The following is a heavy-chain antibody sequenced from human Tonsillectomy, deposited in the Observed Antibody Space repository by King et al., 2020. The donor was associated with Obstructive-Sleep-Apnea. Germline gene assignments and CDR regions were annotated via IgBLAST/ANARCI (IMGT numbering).Heavy chain of an antibody. CDR1: GFTFSDYY. V-gene: IGHV3-21*01. Sequence: VQLVESGGGLVKPGGSLRLSCAASGFTFSDYYMNWVRQAPGKGLQWVSSISSSSSYIYYADSVKGRFTISRDNAKNSLYLQMNSLRFEDTAVYYCARDGYYYDSSGSYYFDYWGQGTLVTVSS. J-gene: IGHJ4*02. CDR3: ARDGYYYDSSGSYYFDY. CDR2: ISSSSSYI. D-gene: IGHD3-22*01.